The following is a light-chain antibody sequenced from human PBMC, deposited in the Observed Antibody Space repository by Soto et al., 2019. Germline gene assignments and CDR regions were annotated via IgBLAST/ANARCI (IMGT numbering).Light chain of an antibody. Sequence: EIVMTQSPATLSVSPGERATLSCRASQSVSSNLAWYQQKPGQAPRLLIYGASTRATGIPARFSGSGSGTEFTLTISSLQSEDFALYYCQQYNDWPPATLTFGGGTKVEIK. CDR3: QQYNDWPPATLT. CDR2: GAS. V-gene: IGKV3-15*01. J-gene: IGKJ4*01. CDR1: QSVSSN.